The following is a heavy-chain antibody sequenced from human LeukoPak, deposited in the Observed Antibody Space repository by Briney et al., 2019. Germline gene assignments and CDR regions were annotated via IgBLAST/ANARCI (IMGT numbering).Heavy chain of an antibody. CDR3: ARQGSGSSYYYYTFPY. J-gene: IGHJ4*02. CDR1: GGSLSGYY. D-gene: IGHD1-26*01. CDR2: INHSGNT. Sequence: PSETLSLTCAVYGGSLSGYYWSWIRQTPGKGLEWIGEINHSGNTNYNPSLKSRVTMSVDTSKNHFYLKLSSVTAADTAVYYCARQGSGSSYYYYTFPYWGQGTLVTVSS. V-gene: IGHV4-34*01.